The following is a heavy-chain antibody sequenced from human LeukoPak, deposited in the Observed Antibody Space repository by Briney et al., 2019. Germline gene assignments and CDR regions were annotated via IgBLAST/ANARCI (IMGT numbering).Heavy chain of an antibody. D-gene: IGHD6-13*01. CDR3: ARRTAASGRVYYAMDV. J-gene: IGHJ6*02. V-gene: IGHV3-30*03. Sequence: PGGSLRLSCAASGFTFSSYGMHWVRQAPGKGLEWVAVISYDGSSKSYADSVNGRFTISRDSSGNTLYLQMNSLRAEDTAVYYCARRTAASGRVYYAMDVWGQGTTVTVSS. CDR2: ISYDGSSK. CDR1: GFTFSSYG.